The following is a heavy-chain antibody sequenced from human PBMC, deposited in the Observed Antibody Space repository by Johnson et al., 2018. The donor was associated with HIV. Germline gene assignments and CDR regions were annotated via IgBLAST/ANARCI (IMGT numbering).Heavy chain of an antibody. CDR3: ARKGDAFDI. V-gene: IGHV3-7*05. CDR1: GYTFSHYW. CDR2: INQDGSET. Sequence: AQLVESGGGLVQPGGSLRLSCVASGYTFSHYWMSWVRQGPGKGLEWVANINQDGSETYYVDFVKGRFTISRDNAKKSLFLQMSSLRAEDTAIYYCARKGDAFDIWGQGTMVTVSS. J-gene: IGHJ3*02.